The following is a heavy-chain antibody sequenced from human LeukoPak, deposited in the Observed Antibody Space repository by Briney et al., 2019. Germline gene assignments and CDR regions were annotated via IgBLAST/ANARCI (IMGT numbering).Heavy chain of an antibody. J-gene: IGHJ2*01. Sequence: PGGSLRLSCAASGFTFSSYGMHWVRQAPGKGLEWVAFIRYDGSNKYYADSVKGRFTIFRDNSKNTLYLQMNSLRPDDTAVYYCARAGGGPTTLYWYFDVWGRGTLVTVSS. CDR2: IRYDGSNK. V-gene: IGHV3-30*02. D-gene: IGHD1-7*01. CDR3: ARAGGGPTTLYWYFDV. CDR1: GFTFSSYG.